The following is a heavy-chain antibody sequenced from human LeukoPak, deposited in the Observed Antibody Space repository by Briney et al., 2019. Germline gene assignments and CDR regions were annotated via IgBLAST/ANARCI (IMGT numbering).Heavy chain of an antibody. CDR3: ARIYDSSGQLDY. D-gene: IGHD3-22*01. CDR1: GGTFSSYA. V-gene: IGHV1-69*04. Sequence: GASVKVSCKASGGTFSSYAIIWVRQAPGQGLEWMGRIIPILGIANYAQKFQGRVTITADKSTSTAYMELSSLRSEDTAVYYCARIYDSSGQLDYWGQGTLVTVSS. CDR2: IIPILGIA. J-gene: IGHJ4*02.